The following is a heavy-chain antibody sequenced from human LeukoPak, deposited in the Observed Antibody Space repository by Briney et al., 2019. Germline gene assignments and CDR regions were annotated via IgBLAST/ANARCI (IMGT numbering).Heavy chain of an antibody. Sequence: ASLKVSCKTSGYSFTSYYIHWVRQAPGQGLERMGIINPSGGSTTYAQKFQGRLTMASDTSTSTVYMELSSLRSEDTAMYYCARSSAYYNEADIWGQGTMVTVSS. CDR3: ARSSAYYNEADI. V-gene: IGHV1-46*01. CDR2: INPSGGST. J-gene: IGHJ3*02. CDR1: GYSFTSYY. D-gene: IGHD1-26*01.